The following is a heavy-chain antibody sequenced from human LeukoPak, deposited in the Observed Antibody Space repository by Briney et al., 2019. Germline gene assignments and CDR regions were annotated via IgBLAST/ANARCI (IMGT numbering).Heavy chain of an antibody. Sequence: GGSLRLSCAASGFTVNSNYMGWVRQAPGKGLELVSVIYSGGRTYYADSVKGRFTISRDNSKSALYLQMDSLRADDTAVYYCARVKWELPPYFDYWGQGTLVTVSS. CDR2: IYSGGRT. CDR3: ARVKWELPPYFDY. D-gene: IGHD1-26*01. J-gene: IGHJ4*02. V-gene: IGHV3-66*01. CDR1: GFTVNSNY.